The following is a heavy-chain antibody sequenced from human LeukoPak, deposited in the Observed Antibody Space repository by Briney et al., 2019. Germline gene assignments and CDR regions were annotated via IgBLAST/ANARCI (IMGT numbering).Heavy chain of an antibody. CDR1: GYTFTSYG. CDR2: ISAYNGNT. D-gene: IGHD3-9*01. V-gene: IGHV1-18*01. CDR3: ARDYDILTGSPPDY. J-gene: IGHJ4*02. Sequence: EASVKVSCKASGYTFTSYGISWVRQAPGQGLEWMGWISAYNGNTNYAQKLQGRVTMTTDTSTSTAYMELRSLRSDDTAVYYCARDYDILTGSPPDYWGQGTLVTVSS.